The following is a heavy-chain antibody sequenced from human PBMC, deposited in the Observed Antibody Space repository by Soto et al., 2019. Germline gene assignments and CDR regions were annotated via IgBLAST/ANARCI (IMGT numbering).Heavy chain of an antibody. CDR2: IYSGGST. J-gene: IGHJ3*02. Sequence: GGSLRLSCAASGFTVSSNFMSWVRQAPGKGLEWVSVIYSGGSTYYADSVKGRFTISRHNSKNTLYLQMNSLRAEDTVVYHCARGSPRYAFDIWGQGTMVTVSS. D-gene: IGHD3-10*01. CDR1: GFTVSSNF. CDR3: ARGSPRYAFDI. V-gene: IGHV3-53*04.